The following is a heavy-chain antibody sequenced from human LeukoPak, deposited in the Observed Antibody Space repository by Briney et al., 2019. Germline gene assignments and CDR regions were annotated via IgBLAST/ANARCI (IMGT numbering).Heavy chain of an antibody. J-gene: IGHJ4*02. V-gene: IGHV1-8*01. CDR3: ARRIRGAPTDH. CDR1: GYTFTTYD. CDR2: MNPNSGNT. Sequence: ASVKVSCKASGYTFTTYDPKWVRQATGQGLEWMGWMNPNSGNTGYAQKFQGRVTMTRNTSISTAYMELNNLTSEDTAVYYCARRIRGAPTDHWGQGTLVTVSS. D-gene: IGHD3-10*01.